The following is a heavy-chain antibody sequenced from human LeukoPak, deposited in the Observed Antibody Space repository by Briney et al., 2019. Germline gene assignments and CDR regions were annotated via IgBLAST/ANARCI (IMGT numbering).Heavy chain of an antibody. V-gene: IGHV3-53*01. D-gene: IGHD4-17*01. Sequence: GGSLRLSCAASGFTVSNNYMNWVRQAPGKGLEWVSLIYSGGSTHYADSVKGRFTISRDNSKNTLYLQMNSLRAEDTAVYYCAKDIIGHPATVTCFDYWGQGTLVTVSS. J-gene: IGHJ4*02. CDR3: AKDIIGHPATVTCFDY. CDR1: GFTVSNNY. CDR2: IYSGGST.